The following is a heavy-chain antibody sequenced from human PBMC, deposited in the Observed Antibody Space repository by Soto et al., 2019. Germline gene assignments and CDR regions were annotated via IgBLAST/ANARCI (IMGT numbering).Heavy chain of an antibody. CDR2: INPNGGAT. CDR3: ARALTEFDY. CDR1: GYTFTTYY. D-gene: IGHD7-27*01. Sequence: QVRLVQSGAEVRKPGASVKLSCKASGYTFTTYYIHWVRQAPGQGLEWMGIINPNGGATSYAQNXQSXXTXSGDTSTNTVYMEMSSLRSDDTAMYYCARALTEFDYWGPGTLVTVSS. J-gene: IGHJ4*02. V-gene: IGHV1-46*01.